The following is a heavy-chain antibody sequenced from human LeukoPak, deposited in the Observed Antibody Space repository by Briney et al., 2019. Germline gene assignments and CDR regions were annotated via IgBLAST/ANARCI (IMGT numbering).Heavy chain of an antibody. J-gene: IGHJ5*02. Sequence: ASVKVSCKASGYIFTNCDINWVRQATGQGLEWMGWMKPDSGNTGYAQKFQGRVTMTRNTSTNTAYMELSSLRSEDTAMYYCARMATDGTMNWFDPWGQGTLVIVSS. CDR3: ARMATDGTMNWFDP. CDR2: MKPDSGNT. CDR1: GYIFTNCD. V-gene: IGHV1-8*01. D-gene: IGHD6-13*01.